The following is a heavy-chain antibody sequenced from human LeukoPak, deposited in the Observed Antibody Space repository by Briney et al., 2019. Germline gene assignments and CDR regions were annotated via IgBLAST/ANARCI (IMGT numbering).Heavy chain of an antibody. V-gene: IGHV3-23*01. J-gene: IGHJ4*02. Sequence: GGSLRLSCAASGFTFSSYAMSWVRQAPGKGLEWVSAISGSGGSTYYADSVKGRFTISRDNSKNTLYLQMNSLRAEDTAVYYCAKDTSGSYYDSSGYCQFDYWGQGTLVTVSS. CDR1: GFTFSSYA. D-gene: IGHD3-22*01. CDR3: AKDTSGSYYDSSGYCQFDY. CDR2: ISGSGGST.